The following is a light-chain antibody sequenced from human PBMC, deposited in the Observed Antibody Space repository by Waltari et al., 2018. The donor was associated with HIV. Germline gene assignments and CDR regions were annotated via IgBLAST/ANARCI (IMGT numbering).Light chain of an antibody. CDR2: GVS. CDR3: QQFYYWPRT. J-gene: IGKJ1*01. Sequence: EIVLTQSPVALSVSPGDRVTLSCRASESVGSFFAWYQQRPGPGPTLLMHGVSTRASGVSARFSGSGSGTEVNLTITSLQSDDSAIYFCQQFYYWPRTFGQGTKVEVK. CDR1: ESVGSF. V-gene: IGKV3-15*01.